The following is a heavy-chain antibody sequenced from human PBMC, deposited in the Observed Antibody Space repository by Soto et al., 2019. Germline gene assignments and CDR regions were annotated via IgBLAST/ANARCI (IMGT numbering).Heavy chain of an antibody. CDR3: ARGRPFDY. CDR1: GFTVRSNY. J-gene: IGHJ4*02. CDR2: RYSGGGT. V-gene: IGHV3-53*01. Sequence: PGGSLRLSCAASGFTVRSNYMSWVRQAPGKGLEWVSVRYSGGGTYYAASVTGRFTISRDNSKNTLYLQMNSLRAEDTAVYYCARGRPFDYWGQGTLVTVSS.